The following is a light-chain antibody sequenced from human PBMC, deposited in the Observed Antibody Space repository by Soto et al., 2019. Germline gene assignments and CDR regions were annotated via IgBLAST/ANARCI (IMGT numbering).Light chain of an antibody. CDR1: QSISYY. V-gene: IGKV3-11*01. CDR3: QQRSNWPPLT. Sequence: EIVLTQSPATLSLSPVERATLSFRASQSISYYLAWYQPKPGQAPRLLIYDASNRATGIPARFSGSGSGTDFTLTISSLEPEDFAVYYCQQRSNWPPLTFGGGTKVDIK. J-gene: IGKJ4*01. CDR2: DAS.